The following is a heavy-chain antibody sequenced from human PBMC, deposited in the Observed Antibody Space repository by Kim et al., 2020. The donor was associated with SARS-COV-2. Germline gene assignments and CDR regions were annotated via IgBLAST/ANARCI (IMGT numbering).Heavy chain of an antibody. CDR2: IYTSGST. CDR3: ARGWNWLDV. D-gene: IGHD1-7*01. CDR1: GGSISSGSYY. V-gene: IGHV4-61*02. J-gene: IGHJ6*02. Sequence: SETLSLTCTVSGGSISSGSYYWSWIRQPAGKGLEWIGRIYTSGSTNYNPSLKSRVTISVDTSKNQFSLKLSSVTAADTAVYYCARGWNWLDVWGQGTTVTVSS.